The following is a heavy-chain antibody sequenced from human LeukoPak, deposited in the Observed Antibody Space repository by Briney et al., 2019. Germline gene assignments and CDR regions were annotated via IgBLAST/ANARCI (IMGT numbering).Heavy chain of an antibody. CDR1: GYTFSNYW. Sequence: GESLKISCQGSGYTFSNYWIVWVRQMPGKGLECMGIIYPGDSDTRYSPSFQGQVTISADKSISTAYLQLTGLKASDTATYYCARLPHGSQYYYGTDVWGQGTTVTVSS. D-gene: IGHD3-10*01. J-gene: IGHJ6*02. V-gene: IGHV5-51*01. CDR2: IYPGDSDT. CDR3: ARLPHGSQYYYGTDV.